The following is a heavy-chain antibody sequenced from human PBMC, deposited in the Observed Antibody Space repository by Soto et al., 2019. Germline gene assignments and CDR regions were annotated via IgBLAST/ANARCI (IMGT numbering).Heavy chain of an antibody. CDR1: GFSLSTSGVG. Sequence: QITLKESGPTLVKPTQTLTLTCTFSGFSLSTSGVGVGWIRQPPGKALEWLALIYWDDDKRYSPSLKSRLTITKDTSKHQVVLTMTNMDPVDTATYYCAHWIAAADINGAFDIWGQGTMVTVSS. CDR3: AHWIAAADINGAFDI. J-gene: IGHJ3*02. V-gene: IGHV2-5*02. CDR2: IYWDDDK. D-gene: IGHD6-13*01.